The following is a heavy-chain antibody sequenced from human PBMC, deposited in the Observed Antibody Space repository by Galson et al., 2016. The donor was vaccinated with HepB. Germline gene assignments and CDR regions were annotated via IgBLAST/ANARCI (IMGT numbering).Heavy chain of an antibody. V-gene: IGHV3-30*04. Sequence: SLRLSCAASGFTFSSYSMHWVRQTPGKGLEWVAVISSDGRTTYYADSVKGRFTISRDNSKNTLYLQMSSLRAEDTAVYYCAKCFSIWLGHTATFHYTYFDSWGQGTLVTVSS. D-gene: IGHD6-19*01. CDR3: AKCFSIWLGHTATFHYTYFDS. CDR1: GFTFSSYS. J-gene: IGHJ4*02. CDR2: ISSDGRTT.